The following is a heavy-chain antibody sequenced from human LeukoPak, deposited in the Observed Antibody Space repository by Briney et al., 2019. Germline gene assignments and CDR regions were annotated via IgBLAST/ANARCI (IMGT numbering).Heavy chain of an antibody. CDR3: ARVVSIQLWLGGWFDP. J-gene: IGHJ5*02. CDR1: GYTFTSYG. D-gene: IGHD5-18*01. Sequence: ASVKVSCKASGYTFTSYGISWVRQAPGQGLEWMGWISAYNGNTNYAQKLQGRVTMTTDTSTSTAYMELRSLRSDDTAVYYCARVVSIQLWLGGWFDPWGQGTLVTVSS. CDR2: ISAYNGNT. V-gene: IGHV1-18*01.